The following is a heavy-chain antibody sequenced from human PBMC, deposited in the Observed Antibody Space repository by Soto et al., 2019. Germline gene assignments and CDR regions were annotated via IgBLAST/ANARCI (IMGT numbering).Heavy chain of an antibody. CDR2: ISWIVGRI. CDR3: AKDMAEAIAVEPNDGYDAMDV. CDR1: GSTFDDHA. Sequence: SLSLSCAASGSTFDDHAMHWVRHAPGKGLEWVSGISWIVGRIGYADSVKGRITISRDNAKNSLYLQVNSLRAEDTALYYCAKDMAEAIAVEPNDGYDAMDVWGQGTRVTVSS. J-gene: IGHJ6*02. V-gene: IGHV3-9*01. D-gene: IGHD6-19*01.